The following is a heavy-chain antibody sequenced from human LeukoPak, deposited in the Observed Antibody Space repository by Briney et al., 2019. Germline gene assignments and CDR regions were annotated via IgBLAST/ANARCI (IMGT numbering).Heavy chain of an antibody. CDR1: GGSISSYY. CDR2: IYYSGST. J-gene: IGHJ6*03. D-gene: IGHD2-2*01. CDR3: ARGGNAVVPAAMGYYYYMDV. Sequence: SETLSLTCTVSGGSISSYYWSWIRQPPGKGLEWIGYIYYSGSTDYNPSLKSRVTISVDTSKNQFSLKLSSVTAADTAVYYCARGGNAVVPAAMGYYYYMDVWGKGTTVTVSS. V-gene: IGHV4-59*08.